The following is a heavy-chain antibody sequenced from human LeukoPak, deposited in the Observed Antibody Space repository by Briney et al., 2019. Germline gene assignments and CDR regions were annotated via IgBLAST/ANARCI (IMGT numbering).Heavy chain of an antibody. J-gene: IGHJ4*02. D-gene: IGHD1-26*01. V-gene: IGHV3-30*18. CDR1: GFTFSSYA. Sequence: GGSLRLSCAASGFTFSSYAMHWVRQAPGKGLEWVAVISYDGSSKYYADSVKGRFIISRDNSKNTLFVQMNSLRPEDTAVYYCAKGDWELGSTGYFDYWGQGTLVTVSP. CDR2: ISYDGSSK. CDR3: AKGDWELGSTGYFDY.